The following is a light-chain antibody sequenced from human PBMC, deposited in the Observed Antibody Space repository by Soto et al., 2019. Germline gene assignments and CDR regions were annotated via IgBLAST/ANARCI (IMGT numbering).Light chain of an antibody. V-gene: IGKV3-11*01. CDR3: QQRSNWPPT. CDR2: DAS. CDR1: QSVSSS. Sequence: EIVLTQSPATLSLSPGERATLSCRASQSVSSSLAWYQQNPGQAPRLLIYDASNRATGIPARFSGSGSGTDFTLTISRLEPEDFAVYYCQQRSNWPPTFGPGTKVDFK. J-gene: IGKJ3*01.